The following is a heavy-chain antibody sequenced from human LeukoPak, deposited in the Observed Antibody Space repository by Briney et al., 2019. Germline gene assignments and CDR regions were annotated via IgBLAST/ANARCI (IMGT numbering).Heavy chain of an antibody. CDR2: ISDIGSI. CDR1: GGSLSSSDYY. Sequence: SETLSLTCTVSGGSLSSSDYYWTWIRQRPGKGPEWIAYISDIGSINYNPSLKSRVTISLDTSKNQFSLKLSSVTAADTAVYYCAGHHPRNTVDFWGQGTLVTVSS. J-gene: IGHJ4*02. V-gene: IGHV4-61*08. CDR3: AGHHPRNTVDF. D-gene: IGHD2-8*02.